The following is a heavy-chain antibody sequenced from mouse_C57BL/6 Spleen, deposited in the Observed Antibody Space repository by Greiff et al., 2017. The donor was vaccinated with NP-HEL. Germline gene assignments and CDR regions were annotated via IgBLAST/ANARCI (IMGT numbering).Heavy chain of an antibody. V-gene: IGHV5-6*01. CDR2: ISSGGSYN. J-gene: IGHJ4*01. CDR1: GFTFSSYG. CDR3: ARQDGYDGVDY. Sequence: EVKLVESGGDLVKPGGSLKLSCAASGFTFSSYGMYWVRQTPDKRLAWVATISSGGSYNSSPDSVKGRFTISRDNAKNTRDLQMSRRKTEETAMYYCARQDGYDGVDYWGQGTSVTVSS. D-gene: IGHD2-2*01.